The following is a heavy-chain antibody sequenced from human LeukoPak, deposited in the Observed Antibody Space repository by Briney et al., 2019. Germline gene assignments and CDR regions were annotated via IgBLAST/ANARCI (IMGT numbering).Heavy chain of an antibody. J-gene: IGHJ6*03. CDR1: GASISSNNYY. CDR3: ARGATSYYYMDV. D-gene: IGHD5-12*01. CDR2: IHSSGNT. V-gene: IGHV4-39*01. Sequence: SETLSLTCTVSGASISSNNYYWGWVRQPPGKGLEWIGNIHSSGNTYYNASLKSRVTIYIDTSKNQFSLNLSSVTAADTAVYYCARGATSYYYMDVWGKGTTVTISS.